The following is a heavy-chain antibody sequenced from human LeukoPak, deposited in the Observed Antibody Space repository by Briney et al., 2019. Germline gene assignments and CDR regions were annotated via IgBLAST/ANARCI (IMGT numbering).Heavy chain of an antibody. CDR2: IFPSGSA. CDR1: GGPINSYY. J-gene: IGHJ6*03. CDR3: ARRNHYFYYMDV. V-gene: IGHV4-4*09. Sequence: SETLSLTCTVSGGPINSYYWSWIRQSPVKGLEWIGYIFPSGSAFYNPSLENRVTISLDTSENQFSLTLSSVTAADSAVYYCARRNHYFYYMDVWGKGTTVTVSS.